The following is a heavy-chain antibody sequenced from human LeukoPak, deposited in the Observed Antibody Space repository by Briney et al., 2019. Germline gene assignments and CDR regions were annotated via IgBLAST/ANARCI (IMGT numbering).Heavy chain of an antibody. CDR1: GYTFTSYY. D-gene: IGHD3-9*01. CDR3: AKGRLTGYYYFDY. Sequence: ASVKVSCKASGYTFTSYYMHWVRQAPGQGLEWMGIINPSGGSTSYAQKFQGRVTMTRDMSTSTVYMELSSLRAEDTALYYCAKGRLTGYYYFDYWGQGTLVTVSS. J-gene: IGHJ4*02. V-gene: IGHV1-46*01. CDR2: INPSGGST.